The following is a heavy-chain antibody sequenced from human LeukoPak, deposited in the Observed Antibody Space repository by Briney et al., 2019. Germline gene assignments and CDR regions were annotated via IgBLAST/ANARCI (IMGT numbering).Heavy chain of an antibody. CDR1: GFTFSSYA. Sequence: PGRSLRLSCAASGFTFSSYAMHWVRQAPGKGLEWVAVISYDGSNKYYADSVKGRFTISRDNSKNTLYLQMNSLRAEDTAVYYCARDHYDSSGYPDYWGQGTLVTVSS. CDR2: ISYDGSNK. CDR3: ARDHYDSSGYPDY. D-gene: IGHD3-22*01. V-gene: IGHV3-30-3*01. J-gene: IGHJ4*02.